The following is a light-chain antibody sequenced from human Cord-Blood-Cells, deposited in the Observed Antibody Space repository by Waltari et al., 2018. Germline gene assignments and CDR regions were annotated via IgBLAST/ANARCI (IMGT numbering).Light chain of an antibody. CDR3: QQRSNWPPVT. J-gene: IGKJ4*01. CDR2: DAC. V-gene: IGKV3-11*01. CDR1: QSVSSY. Sequence: IVLTQSPATLSLSPGESATLSCRASQSVSSYLAWYQQKPGQAPRLLIYDACNRATGIPARFSGSGSGTDFTLTISSLEPEDFAVYYCQQRSNWPPVTLGGGTKVEIK.